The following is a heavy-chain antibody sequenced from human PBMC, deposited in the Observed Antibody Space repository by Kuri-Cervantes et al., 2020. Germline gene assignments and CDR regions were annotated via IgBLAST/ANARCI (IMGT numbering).Heavy chain of an antibody. D-gene: IGHD6-13*01. Sequence: GGSLRLSCAASGFTFSSYSMNWVRQAPGKGLECVSIIYSGGKTYYTDSVKGRFTISRDNSKNTLYLQMNSLRVEDTAVYYCAPGSSLYPLFRWGQGTLVTVSS. V-gene: IGHV3-66*02. CDR3: APGSSLYPLFR. CDR1: GFTFSSYS. CDR2: IYSGGKT. J-gene: IGHJ4*02.